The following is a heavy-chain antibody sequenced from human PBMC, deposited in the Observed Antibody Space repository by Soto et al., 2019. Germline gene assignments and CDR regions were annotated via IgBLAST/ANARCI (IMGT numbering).Heavy chain of an antibody. Sequence: QVPLVQSGAEVKKPGSSVKVSCKASGGTFSSYAISWVRQAPGQGLEWMGGIIPIFGTANYAQKFQGRVTITADKSTSTAYMELSSLRSEDTAVYYCAREAVGYCSSTSCYRPGYYYYGMDVWGQGTTVTVSS. J-gene: IGHJ6*02. V-gene: IGHV1-69*06. D-gene: IGHD2-2*01. CDR1: GGTFSSYA. CDR3: AREAVGYCSSTSCYRPGYYYYGMDV. CDR2: IIPIFGTA.